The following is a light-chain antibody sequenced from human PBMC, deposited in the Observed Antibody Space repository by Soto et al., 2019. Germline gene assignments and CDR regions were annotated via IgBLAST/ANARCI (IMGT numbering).Light chain of an antibody. V-gene: IGKV3-11*01. J-gene: IGKJ1*01. Sequence: EIVLTQSPATLSLSPGERATLSCRASQSVSSYLAWYQQKPGQAPRLLIYDASNRATGIPARFSGSGSWTDFTLTISSLEPEDFAVYYGQQRIDWWTFGHGTKVEIK. CDR3: QQRIDWWT. CDR1: QSVSSY. CDR2: DAS.